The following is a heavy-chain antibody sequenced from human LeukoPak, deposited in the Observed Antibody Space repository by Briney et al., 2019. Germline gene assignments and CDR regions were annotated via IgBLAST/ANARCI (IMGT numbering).Heavy chain of an antibody. D-gene: IGHD3-22*01. CDR2: INSDGINT. CDR1: GFTFSNYW. V-gene: IGHV3-74*01. CDR3: ARDLGQYYDTSDDWFDP. Sequence: GGSLRLSCAASGFTFSNYWMHWVRQAPGKGLVWVSRINSDGINTSYADSVKGRFTISRDNAKNTLNLQMNSLRAEDTAVYYCARDLGQYYDTSDDWFDPWGQGTLVTVSS. J-gene: IGHJ5*02.